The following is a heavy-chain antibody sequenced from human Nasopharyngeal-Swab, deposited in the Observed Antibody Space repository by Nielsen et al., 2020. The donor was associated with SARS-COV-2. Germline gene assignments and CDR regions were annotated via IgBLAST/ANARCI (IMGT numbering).Heavy chain of an antibody. V-gene: IGHV7-4-1*02. J-gene: IGHJ4*02. CDR2: INTKTGNP. Sequence: WVRQAPGQGPEWMGWINTKTGNPTYTQGFTGRFVFSLDTSVNTAYLQISSLKPEDTAVYYCATRYYWGQGTLVTVSP. CDR3: ATRYY.